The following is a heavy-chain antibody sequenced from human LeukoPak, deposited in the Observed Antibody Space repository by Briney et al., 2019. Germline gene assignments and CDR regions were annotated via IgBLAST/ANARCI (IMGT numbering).Heavy chain of an antibody. V-gene: IGHV3-21*01. Sequence: GGSLRLSCAASGFTFSSYSTNWVRQAPGKGLEWVSSIRTSSSYINYADSVKGRFTISRDNAKNSLYLQMNRLRAEDTAVYYCARDHYYDSSGYGLSYYYGMDVWGQGTTVTVSS. CDR3: ARDHYYDSSGYGLSYYYGMDV. CDR2: IRTSSSYI. D-gene: IGHD3-22*01. CDR1: GFTFSSYS. J-gene: IGHJ6*02.